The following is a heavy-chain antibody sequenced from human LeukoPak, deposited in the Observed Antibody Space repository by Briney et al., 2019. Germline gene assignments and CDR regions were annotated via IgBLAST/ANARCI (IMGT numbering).Heavy chain of an antibody. CDR1: GFTFSSYA. Sequence: GGSLRLSCAASGFTFSSYAMSWVRQAPGKGLEWVSAISGSGGSTYYADSVKGRFTISRDNSKNTLYLQMNSLRAEDTAVYYCARGTLYSSSWQRQYYFDYWGQGTLVTVSS. D-gene: IGHD6-13*01. J-gene: IGHJ4*02. CDR2: ISGSGGST. CDR3: ARGTLYSSSWQRQYYFDY. V-gene: IGHV3-23*01.